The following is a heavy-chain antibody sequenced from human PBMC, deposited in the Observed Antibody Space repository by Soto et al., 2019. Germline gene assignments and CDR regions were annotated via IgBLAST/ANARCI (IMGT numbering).Heavy chain of an antibody. J-gene: IGHJ5*02. CDR1: GYIFTDYY. CDR3: ARVPSRPKWFDP. V-gene: IGHV1-2*02. CDR2: SNPNSGDT. Sequence: GASVKVSCKASGYIFTDYYIHWVRQAPGRGLEWMGWSNPNSGDTNYAQKLHGRVTLTRDKSISTAYMEVRRLRSDDTAVYYCARVPSRPKWFDPWGQGTLVTVSS.